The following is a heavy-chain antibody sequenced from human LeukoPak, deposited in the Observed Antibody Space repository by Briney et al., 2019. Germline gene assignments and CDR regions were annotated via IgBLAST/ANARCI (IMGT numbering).Heavy chain of an antibody. Sequence: PGGSLRLSCAASGFTFSNAWMSWVRQAPGKGLEWVGRIKSKTDGGTTDYAAPVQGRFTISRDDSKNTLYLQMNSLKTEDTAVYYCTTEDIVLMVYASSTFDYWGQGTLVTVSP. CDR2: IKSKTDGGTT. V-gene: IGHV3-15*01. J-gene: IGHJ4*02. CDR3: TTEDIVLMVYASSTFDY. CDR1: GFTFSNAW. D-gene: IGHD2-8*01.